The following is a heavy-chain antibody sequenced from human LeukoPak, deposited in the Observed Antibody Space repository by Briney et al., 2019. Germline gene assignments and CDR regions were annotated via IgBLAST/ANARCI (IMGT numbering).Heavy chain of an antibody. Sequence: GGSLRLSCAASGFTVSSNYMAWVRQPPGKGLEWVSSISSSNTYINYADSVKGRFTISRDNAKNSLYLQMNSLRVEDTAVYYCARDVGYCSSTSCYGYYFDYWGQGTLVTVSS. J-gene: IGHJ4*02. CDR1: GFTVSSNY. CDR2: ISSSNTYI. CDR3: ARDVGYCSSTSCYGYYFDY. D-gene: IGHD2-2*01. V-gene: IGHV3-21*01.